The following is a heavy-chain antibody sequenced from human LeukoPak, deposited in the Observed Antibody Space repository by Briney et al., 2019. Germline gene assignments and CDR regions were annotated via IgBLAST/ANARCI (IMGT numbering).Heavy chain of an antibody. CDR1: GGSITQTNY. D-gene: IGHD6-13*01. Sequence: PSGTLSLTCDVSGGSITQTNYWTWVRQPPGKGLEWIGEVNLQGGTNYNPSLLRRVAISVDTPANHVSLQMTSVTAADTAVYYCARDQAYSSSAGYYGMDVWGQGTTVTVSS. CDR3: ARDQAYSSSAGYYGMDV. J-gene: IGHJ6*02. V-gene: IGHV4-4*02. CDR2: VNLQGGT.